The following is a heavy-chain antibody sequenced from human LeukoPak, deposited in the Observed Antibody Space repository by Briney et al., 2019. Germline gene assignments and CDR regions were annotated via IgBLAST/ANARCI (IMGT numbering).Heavy chain of an antibody. V-gene: IGHV4-39*07. CDR1: GGSISSSSYY. J-gene: IGHJ5*02. CDR3: ARVGPSDWNAEFDP. CDR2: IYYSGST. D-gene: IGHD1-1*01. Sequence: PSETLSLTCTVSGGSISSSSYYWGWIRQPPGKGLEWIGSIYYSGSTYYNPSLKSRVTISVDTSKNQFSLKLSSVTAADTAVYYCARVGPSDWNAEFDPWGQGTLVTVSS.